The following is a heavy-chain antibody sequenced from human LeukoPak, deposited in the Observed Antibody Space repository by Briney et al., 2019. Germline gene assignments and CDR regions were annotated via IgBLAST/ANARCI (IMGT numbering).Heavy chain of an antibody. Sequence: GESLKISCKGSGYSFTKYWIGWVRQMPGKGLEWMGLIYPGDSDTKYNPSFEGHVTMSVDRSISAAFLQWSSLKASDTAMYYCARGSGNSSWLDPWGQGTLVTVSS. D-gene: IGHD3-10*01. CDR1: GYSFTKYW. CDR3: ARGSGNSSWLDP. J-gene: IGHJ5*02. V-gene: IGHV5-51*01. CDR2: IYPGDSDT.